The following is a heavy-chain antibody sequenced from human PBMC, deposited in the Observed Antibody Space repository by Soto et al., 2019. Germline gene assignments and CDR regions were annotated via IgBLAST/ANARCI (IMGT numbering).Heavy chain of an antibody. CDR3: AREGPHYYDSSGYRTYYFDY. V-gene: IGHV3-33*01. D-gene: IGHD3-22*01. CDR2: IWYDGSNK. CDR1: GFPFISYG. J-gene: IGHJ4*02. Sequence: ESGGGVVQPGRSLRLSCAASGFPFISYGMHWVRQAPGNGLEWVAVIWYDGSNKYYADSVKGRFTISRDNSKNTLYLQMNSLRAEDTAVYYCAREGPHYYDSSGYRTYYFDYWGQGTLVTVSS.